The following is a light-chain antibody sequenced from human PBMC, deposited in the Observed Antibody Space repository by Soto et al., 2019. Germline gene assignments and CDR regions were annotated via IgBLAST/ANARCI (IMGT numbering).Light chain of an antibody. Sequence: ETVLTQSPATLSLSPGERATLSCRASQSISSYLAWYQQKPGQAPRLLIYDASNRATGIPARFSGSGSGTDFTLTISRLEPEDFAVYYCQQYGLTFGQGTKVDIK. CDR2: DAS. J-gene: IGKJ1*01. V-gene: IGKV3-11*01. CDR1: QSISSY. CDR3: QQYGLT.